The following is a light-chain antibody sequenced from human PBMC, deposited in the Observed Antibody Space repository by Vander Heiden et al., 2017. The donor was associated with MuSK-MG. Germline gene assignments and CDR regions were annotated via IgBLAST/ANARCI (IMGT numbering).Light chain of an antibody. CDR3: QQVESSPWT. V-gene: IGKV3-20*01. J-gene: IGKJ1*01. Sequence: EIVLTQSPGTLSLSPGERATLSCRASQSVSSSYLAWYQQKPGQAPRLFIYGASSRATGVPDSFSGSGSGTDFTLTISRLEPEDFAVSYCQQVESSPWTFGQGSKVEIK. CDR2: GAS. CDR1: QSVSSSY.